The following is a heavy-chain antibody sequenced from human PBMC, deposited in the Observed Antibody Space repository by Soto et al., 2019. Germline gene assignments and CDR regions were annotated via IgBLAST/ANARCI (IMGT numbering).Heavy chain of an antibody. Sequence: SETLSLTCTVSGGPISSYYCSWIRLPPGKGLEWIGYIYYSGSTNYNPSLKSRVTISVDTSKNQFSLKMSSVTAADSAVYYCARVPTVTTLVYDYWGQGTLVTVSS. CDR2: IYYSGST. V-gene: IGHV4-59*01. J-gene: IGHJ4*02. CDR3: ARVPTVTTLVYDY. D-gene: IGHD4-17*01. CDR1: GGPISSYY.